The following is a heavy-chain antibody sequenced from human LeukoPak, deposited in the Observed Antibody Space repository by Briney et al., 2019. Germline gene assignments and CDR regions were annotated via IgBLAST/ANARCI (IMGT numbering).Heavy chain of an antibody. D-gene: IGHD3-22*01. V-gene: IGHV1-2*02. CDR3: ARVKTMIIVVSLFDY. J-gene: IGHJ4*02. CDR1: GYTFTGYY. CDR2: INPNSGGT. Sequence: ASVKVSCKASGYTFTGYYMHWVRQAPGQGLEWMGWINPNSGGTDYAQQFQGRLTMTRDTSISTAYMELSRLRSDDTAVYYCARVKTMIIVVSLFDYWGQGTLVTVSS.